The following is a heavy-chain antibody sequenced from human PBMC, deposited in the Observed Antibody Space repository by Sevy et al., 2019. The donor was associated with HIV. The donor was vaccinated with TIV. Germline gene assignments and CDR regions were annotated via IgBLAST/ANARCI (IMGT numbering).Heavy chain of an antibody. CDR3: ARIPFQHFVLKYFYMDV. CDR1: GFTFGDNY. J-gene: IGHJ6*03. CDR2: IRSSGSTA. V-gene: IGHV3-11*04. Sequence: GGSLRLSCAASGFTFGDNYMSWIHQAPGKGLEWISYIRSSGSTAYYADSVKGRFTISRDNAESSLSLQMDSLRDEDTAVYFCARIPFQHFVLKYFYMDVWGKGTTVTVSS. D-gene: IGHD2-8*01.